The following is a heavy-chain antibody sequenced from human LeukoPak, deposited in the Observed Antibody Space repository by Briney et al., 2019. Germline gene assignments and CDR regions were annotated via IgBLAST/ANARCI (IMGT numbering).Heavy chain of an antibody. V-gene: IGHV3-48*01. CDR3: ARDIVVVVAAEHYGMDV. J-gene: IGHJ6*02. Sequence: PGGPLRLSCAASGFTFSSYSMNWVRQAPGKGLEWVSYISSSSSTIYYADSVKGRFTISRDNAKNSLYLQMNSLRAEDTAVYYCARDIVVVVAAEHYGMDVWGQGTTVTVSS. CDR1: GFTFSSYS. CDR2: ISSSSSTI. D-gene: IGHD2-15*01.